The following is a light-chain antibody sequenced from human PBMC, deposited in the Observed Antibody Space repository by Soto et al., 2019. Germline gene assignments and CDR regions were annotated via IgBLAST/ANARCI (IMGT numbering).Light chain of an antibody. CDR1: ESVSSNY. J-gene: IGKJ1*01. Sequence: EIVLTQSPGTLSLSPGERATLSCSATESVSSNYLAWYHQKPGQAPRVLIYGASIRATGIPDRFSGSGSETDFTLTISRLEPEDFAVYYCQQYGHSPRTFGQGTKVDIK. CDR3: QQYGHSPRT. CDR2: GAS. V-gene: IGKV3-20*01.